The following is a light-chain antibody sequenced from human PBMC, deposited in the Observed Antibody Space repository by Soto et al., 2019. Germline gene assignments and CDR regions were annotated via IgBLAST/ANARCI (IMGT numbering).Light chain of an antibody. J-gene: IGLJ2*01. CDR1: SSDVGAYNY. Sequence: QSALTQPASVSGSPGQSITISCTGTSSDVGAYNYVSWYQQHPGKSHKLMISDVSNRPSGVSNRFSGSKSGNTASLTISGLQAEDEDDYYCSSYTRSYTVVFGGGTKLTVL. V-gene: IGLV2-14*03. CDR3: SSYTRSYTVV. CDR2: DVS.